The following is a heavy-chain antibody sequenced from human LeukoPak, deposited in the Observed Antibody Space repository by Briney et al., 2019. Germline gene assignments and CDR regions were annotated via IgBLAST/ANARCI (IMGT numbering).Heavy chain of an antibody. CDR2: ISGSGGST. V-gene: IGHV3-23*01. D-gene: IGHD6-19*01. Sequence: GGSLRLSCAASGFTFSSYAMSWVRQPPGKGLEWVSVISGSGGSTNCADSVKGRFTISRDNSKNTLYLQMNSLRAEDTAVYYCANIAVNKNYNFDYWGQGTLVTVSS. J-gene: IGHJ4*02. CDR1: GFTFSSYA. CDR3: ANIAVNKNYNFDY.